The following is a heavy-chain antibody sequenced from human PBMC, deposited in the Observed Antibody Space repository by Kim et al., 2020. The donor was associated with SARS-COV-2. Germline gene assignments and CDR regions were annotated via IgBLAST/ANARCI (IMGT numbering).Heavy chain of an antibody. Sequence: YSPKFQGRVTITRDTSASTAYMELSSLRSEDTAVYYCARDRHYYYYGMDVWGQGTTVTVSS. J-gene: IGHJ6*02. CDR3: ARDRHYYYYGMDV. V-gene: IGHV1-3*01.